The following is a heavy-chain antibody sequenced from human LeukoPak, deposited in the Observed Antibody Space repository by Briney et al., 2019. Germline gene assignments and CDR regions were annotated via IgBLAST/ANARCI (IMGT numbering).Heavy chain of an antibody. CDR1: GYTFTSYG. CDR2: ISAYNGNT. V-gene: IGHV1-18*01. CDR3: ARSNSYGAHPADAFDI. Sequence: GASVKVSCKASGYTFTSYGISWVRQAPGQGLEWMGWISAYNGNTNYAQKLQGRVTMTTDTSTSTAYMELRSLRSDDTAVYYCARSNSYGAHPADAFDIWGQGTMVTVSS. D-gene: IGHD4-17*01. J-gene: IGHJ3*02.